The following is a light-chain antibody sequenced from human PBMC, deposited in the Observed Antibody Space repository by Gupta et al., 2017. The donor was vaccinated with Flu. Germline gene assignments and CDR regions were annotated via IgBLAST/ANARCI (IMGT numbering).Light chain of an antibody. Sequence: IQMTQSPSSLSASVGDRVTITCRARQVIRDELGWYQQKPGKAPKRLIYAASSLQSGVPSRFSGSGSGTEFTLTITSLQPEDFATYYCLQHNKYPLTFGGGTKVESK. J-gene: IGKJ4*01. V-gene: IGKV1-17*01. CDR3: LQHNKYPLT. CDR2: AAS. CDR1: QVIRDE.